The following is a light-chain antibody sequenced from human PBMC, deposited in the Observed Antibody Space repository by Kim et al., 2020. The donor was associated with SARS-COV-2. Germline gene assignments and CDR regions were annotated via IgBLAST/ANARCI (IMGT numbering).Light chain of an antibody. J-gene: IGKJ1*01. V-gene: IGKV3-20*01. CDR2: GAS. CDR1: QSVDSSY. Sequence: SRGERATLSGRANQSVDSSYLAWYQHKPGQAPSLLIYGASSRANGIPDRFSGSGSGTDFTLTISRLEPEDFEVYYCQQYAGSPRTFGQGTKVDIK. CDR3: QQYAGSPRT.